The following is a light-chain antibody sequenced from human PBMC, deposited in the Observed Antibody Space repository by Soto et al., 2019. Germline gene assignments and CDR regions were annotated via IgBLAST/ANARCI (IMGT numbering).Light chain of an antibody. Sequence: QSALTQPASVSGSPGQSITISCTGTSSDVGGYNYVSWYKQHPGKAPKLMIYDVSNRPSGVSTRFSGSKSGNTASLTISGLQAEDEADYYCTSYTSSTTRVVFGGGTQLTVL. V-gene: IGLV2-14*01. J-gene: IGLJ2*01. CDR1: SSDVGGYNY. CDR3: TSYTSSTTRVV. CDR2: DVS.